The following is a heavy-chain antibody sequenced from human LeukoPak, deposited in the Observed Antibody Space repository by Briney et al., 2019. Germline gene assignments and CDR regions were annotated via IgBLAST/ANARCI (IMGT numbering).Heavy chain of an antibody. V-gene: IGHV3-74*01. CDR2: INNDGSST. CDR3: ARDGGVRTEYFQH. Sequence: GGSLRLSYAASGFTFSSYWMHWVRQVPGKGLVWVSRINNDGSSTTYADSVKGRFTISRDNAKNTLYLQMNSLRAEDTAVYYCARDGGVRTEYFQHWGQGTLVTVSS. J-gene: IGHJ1*01. D-gene: IGHD2-8*02. CDR1: GFTFSSYW.